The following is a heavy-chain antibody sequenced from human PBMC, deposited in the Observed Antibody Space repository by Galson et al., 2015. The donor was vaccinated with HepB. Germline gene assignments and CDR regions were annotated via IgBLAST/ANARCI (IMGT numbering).Heavy chain of an antibody. V-gene: IGHV3-23*01. CDR3: AKDLEDIAVAGTWDY. CDR2: ISGSGGST. CDR1: AFTFSSYA. D-gene: IGHD6-19*01. J-gene: IGHJ4*02. Sequence: SLRLSCAASAFTFSSYAMSWARQAPGKVLEWVSAISGSGGSTYYAPSVKGGFTISRDNSKNTLYLQMNSLRAEDTAVYYCAKDLEDIAVAGTWDYWGQGTLVTVSS.